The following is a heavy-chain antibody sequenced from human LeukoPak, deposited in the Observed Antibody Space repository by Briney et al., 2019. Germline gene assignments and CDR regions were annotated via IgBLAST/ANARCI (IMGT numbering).Heavy chain of an antibody. Sequence: GGSLRLSCATSGFTFRTYSTNWVRQAPGKGLEWVSSISSSGAYIYQADSMKGRFTISRDNAKNSLYLQMNTLRAEDTAVYYCARQRAFDVWGQGTMVTVSS. CDR1: GFTFRTYS. J-gene: IGHJ3*01. CDR2: ISSSGAYI. CDR3: ARQRAFDV. V-gene: IGHV3-21*01.